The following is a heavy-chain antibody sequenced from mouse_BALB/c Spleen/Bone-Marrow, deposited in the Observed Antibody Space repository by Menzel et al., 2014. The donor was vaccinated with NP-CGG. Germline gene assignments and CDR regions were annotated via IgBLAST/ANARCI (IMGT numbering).Heavy chain of an antibody. CDR2: IWRGGST. CDR1: GFSLTSYG. J-gene: IGHJ4*01. CDR3: AKNLDAMDY. Sequence: LQESGPGLVQPSQSLSIPCTISGFSLTSYGVHWVRQSPGKGLEWLGVIWRGGSTDYNAAFMSRLSITKDNSKSQVFFKMNSLQADDTAIYYCAKNLDAMDYWGQGTSVTVSS. V-gene: IGHV2-5*01.